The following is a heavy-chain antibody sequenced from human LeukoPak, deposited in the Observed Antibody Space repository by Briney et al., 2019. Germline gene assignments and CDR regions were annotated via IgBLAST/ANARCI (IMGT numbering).Heavy chain of an antibody. D-gene: IGHD6-13*01. J-gene: IGHJ3*02. V-gene: IGHV3-11*04. CDR1: GFTFSDYY. Sequence: GGSLRLSCAASGFTFSDYYMSWIRQAPGKGLEWVSYISSSGSTIYYADSVKGRFTISRDNAKNSLYLQMNSLRAEDTAVYYCAKGAPREIKRKWQQLVHGGAFDIWGQGTMVTVSS. CDR2: ISSSGSTI. CDR3: AKGAPREIKRKWQQLVHGGAFDI.